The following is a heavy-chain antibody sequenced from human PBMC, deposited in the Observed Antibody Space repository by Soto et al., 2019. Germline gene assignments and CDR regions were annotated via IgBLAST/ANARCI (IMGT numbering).Heavy chain of an antibody. CDR2: INQDESER. V-gene: IGHV3-7*05. D-gene: IGHD6-6*01. CDR3: ASSDYSSFRY. J-gene: IGHJ4*02. Sequence: EVQLVESGGGLVQPGGSLRLSCAASGFTFSSYWMTWVRQAPGKGLEWVANINQDESERYYVDSVKGRFTISRDNVKNSLDLQMNSLRVEDTAVYYCASSDYSSFRYWGQGALVTVSS. CDR1: GFTFSSYW.